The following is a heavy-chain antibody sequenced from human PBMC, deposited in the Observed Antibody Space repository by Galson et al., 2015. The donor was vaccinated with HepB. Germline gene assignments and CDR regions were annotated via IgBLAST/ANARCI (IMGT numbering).Heavy chain of an antibody. CDR2: IIPLFGTA. D-gene: IGHD4-23*01. Sequence: SVKVSCKASGGTFSTYAISWVRQAPGQGLEWMGGIIPLFGTANYAQKFQGRVTFTADESTNTAYMELSSLRSEDTAVYYCARAPFNSLYHYGMDVWGQGTTVSVAS. CDR3: ARAPFNSLYHYGMDV. J-gene: IGHJ6*02. V-gene: IGHV1-69*13. CDR1: GGTFSTYA.